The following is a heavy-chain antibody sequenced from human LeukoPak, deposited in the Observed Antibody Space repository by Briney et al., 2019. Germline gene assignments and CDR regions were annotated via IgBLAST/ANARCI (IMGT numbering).Heavy chain of an antibody. V-gene: IGHV3-30-3*01. J-gene: IGHJ3*02. D-gene: IGHD6-25*01. CDR1: GFTLNKYA. Sequence: PGGSLRLSCVASGFTLNKYAMHCVREAPGRGLEWVAAISHDGGTKSHAGSVKGRFTISKDNSKNLLWLQMGILRGDDTALYYCARAHSNGYSVGAFDIWGQGTFVTVSS. CDR2: ISHDGGTK. CDR3: ARAHSNGYSVGAFDI.